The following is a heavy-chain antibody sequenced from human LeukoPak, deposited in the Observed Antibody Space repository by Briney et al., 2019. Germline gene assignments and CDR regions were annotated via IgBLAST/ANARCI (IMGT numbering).Heavy chain of an antibody. CDR2: ISGSGGNT. V-gene: IGHV3-23*01. Sequence: GGSLRLSCAASGFTFSSYGMSWVRQAPGKGLEWVSVISGSGGNTDYADSVKGRFSISRDNSNNTLYLQMNSLRADDAAVYYCTKDLISRYRGLNFDYWGQGTLVTVSS. D-gene: IGHD6-13*01. CDR3: TKDLISRYRGLNFDY. CDR1: GFTFSSYG. J-gene: IGHJ4*02.